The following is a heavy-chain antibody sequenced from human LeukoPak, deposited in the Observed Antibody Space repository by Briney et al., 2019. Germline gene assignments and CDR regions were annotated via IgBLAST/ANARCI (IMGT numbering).Heavy chain of an antibody. V-gene: IGHV3-21*04. J-gene: IGHJ4*02. CDR1: GFTFSSYS. CDR3: AKDTRITMVRGVIIANKWGYFDY. CDR2: ISSSSSYI. Sequence: GGSLRLSCAASGFTFSSYSMNWVRQAPRKGLEWVSSISSSSSYIYYADSVKGRFTISRDNAKNSLYLQMNSLRAEDTAVYYCAKDTRITMVRGVIIANKWGYFDYWGQGTLVTVSS. D-gene: IGHD3-10*01.